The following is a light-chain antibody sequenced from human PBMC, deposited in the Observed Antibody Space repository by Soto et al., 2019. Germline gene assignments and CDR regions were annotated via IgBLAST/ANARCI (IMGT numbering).Light chain of an antibody. CDR1: QSVNNN. V-gene: IGKV3-15*01. CDR2: DAS. Sequence: ERVMTQSPATLSVSPGERATLSCRASQSVNNNLAWYQQKPGQAPRLLIYDASARATGIPARFSGSGFGTEFTLTISSLQSEDSAVYYCQHYNEWPLTFGGGTKVEIK. J-gene: IGKJ4*01. CDR3: QHYNEWPLT.